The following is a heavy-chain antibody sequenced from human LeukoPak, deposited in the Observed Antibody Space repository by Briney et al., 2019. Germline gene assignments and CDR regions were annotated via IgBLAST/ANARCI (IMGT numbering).Heavy chain of an antibody. J-gene: IGHJ3*02. Sequence: GESLKISCKGSGYSFTSYWIGWVRQMPGKGLEWMGIIYPGDSDTRYSPSFQGQVTISADKSISTAYLQWSSLKASDTAMYYCASLFNDFWSGTHHDAFDIWGQGTMVTVSS. CDR2: IYPGDSDT. V-gene: IGHV5-51*01. D-gene: IGHD3-3*01. CDR3: ASLFNDFWSGTHHDAFDI. CDR1: GYSFTSYW.